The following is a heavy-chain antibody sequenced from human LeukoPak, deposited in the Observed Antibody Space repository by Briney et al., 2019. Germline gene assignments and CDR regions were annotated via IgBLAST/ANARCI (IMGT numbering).Heavy chain of an antibody. J-gene: IGHJ3*02. Sequence: GGSLRLSCAASGFTFSSYSMNWVRQAPGKGLEWVSSISSSSSYIYYADSVKGRFTISRDNAKNSLYLQMNSLRAEDTAVYYCARVAVRGVFDAFDIWGQGTMVTVSS. D-gene: IGHD3-10*01. CDR3: ARVAVRGVFDAFDI. V-gene: IGHV3-21*04. CDR2: ISSSSSYI. CDR1: GFTFSSYS.